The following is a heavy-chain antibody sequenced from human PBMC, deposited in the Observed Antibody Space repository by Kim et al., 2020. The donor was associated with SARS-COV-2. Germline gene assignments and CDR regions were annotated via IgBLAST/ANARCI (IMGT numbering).Heavy chain of an antibody. CDR3: AISNYYYGMDV. CDR1: GFTVSSNY. V-gene: IGHV3-53*01. J-gene: IGHJ6*02. Sequence: GGSLRLSCAASGFTVSSNYMSWVRQAPGKGLEWVSVIYSGGSTYYADSVKGRFTISRDNSKNTLYLQMNSLRAEDTAVYYCAISNYYYGMDVWGQGTTVTVSS. CDR2: IYSGGST.